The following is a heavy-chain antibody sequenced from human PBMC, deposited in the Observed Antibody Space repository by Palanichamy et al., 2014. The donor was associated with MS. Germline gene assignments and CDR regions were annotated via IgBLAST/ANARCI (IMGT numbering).Heavy chain of an antibody. V-gene: IGHV2-5*01. J-gene: IGHJ6*02. CDR3: AQRPPDYYDFWSGGPHYYGLDV. Sequence: QITLKESGPTLVKPRQTLTLTCTFSGFSLSTSGVGVGWIRQPPGKALEWLALIYWNGDKRYNPSLKSRLTITKDTSKNQVVLKMSDMDPVDTATYYCAQRPPDYYDFWSGGPHYYGLDVWGQGTTVTVSS. D-gene: IGHD3-3*01. CDR2: IYWNGDK. CDR1: GFSLSTSGVG.